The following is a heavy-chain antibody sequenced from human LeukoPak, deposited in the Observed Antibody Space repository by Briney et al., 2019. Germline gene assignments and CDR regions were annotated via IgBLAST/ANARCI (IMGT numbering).Heavy chain of an antibody. Sequence: GGSLRLSCAASGFTFDNYVMAWFRQAPGKGLEWVSTISALFPNTYSADSVKGRFTISRDNPKNTLYLQMNSLRAEDTAVYFCAKRGVVIRVILVGFHKEAYYFDSWGQGALVTVSS. J-gene: IGHJ4*02. D-gene: IGHD3-22*01. CDR2: ISALFPNT. CDR1: GFTFDNYV. CDR3: AKRGVVIRVILVGFHKEAYYFDS. V-gene: IGHV3-23*01.